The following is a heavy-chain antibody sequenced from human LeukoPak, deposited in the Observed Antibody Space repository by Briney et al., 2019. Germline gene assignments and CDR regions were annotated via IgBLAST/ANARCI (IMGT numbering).Heavy chain of an antibody. CDR1: GGSISSYY. CDR3: ARDRGASGYFDY. V-gene: IGHV4-59*01. CDR2: IYYSGST. D-gene: IGHD2-15*01. Sequence: SETLSLTCTVSGGSISSYYWSRIRQPPGKGLEWIGYIYYSGSTNYNPSLKSRVTISVDTSKNQLSLKLSSVTAADTAVYYCARDRGASGYFDYWGQGTLVTVSS. J-gene: IGHJ4*02.